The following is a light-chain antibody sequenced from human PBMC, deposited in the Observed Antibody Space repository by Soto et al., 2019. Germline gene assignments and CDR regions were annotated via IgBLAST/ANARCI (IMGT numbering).Light chain of an antibody. CDR1: SSDVGGYNY. V-gene: IGLV2-14*01. J-gene: IGLJ1*01. CDR3: SSYTSSSTL. CDR2: AVT. Sequence: LTQPASVSGSPGQSNTISCTGTSSDVGGYNYVSWYQQHPGKAPKLMIYAVTDRPSGVSSRFSGSKSGNTASLTISGLQAEDEADYYCSSYTSSSTLFGTGTKVTVL.